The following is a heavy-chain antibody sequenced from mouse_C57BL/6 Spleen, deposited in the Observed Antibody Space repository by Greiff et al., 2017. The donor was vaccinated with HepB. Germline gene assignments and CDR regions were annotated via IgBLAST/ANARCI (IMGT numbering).Heavy chain of an antibody. J-gene: IGHJ4*01. CDR3: ARGGCSMDY. CDR1: GYSITSGYY. V-gene: IGHV3-6*01. CDR2: ISYDGSN. Sequence: EVKLMESGPGLVKPSQSLSLTCSVTGYSITSGYYWNWIRQFPGNKLEWMGYISYDGSNNYNPSLKNRISITRDTSKNQFFLTLNSVTTEDTATYYCARGGCSMDYWGQGTSVTVSS.